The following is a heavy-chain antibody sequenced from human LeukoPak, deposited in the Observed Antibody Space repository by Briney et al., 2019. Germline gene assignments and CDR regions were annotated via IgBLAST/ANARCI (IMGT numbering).Heavy chain of an antibody. Sequence: GESLKISCKVSEYSFTSYCIGWVRQMRGKGLEWMGIIYPVDSGPTYSPSFQGQVTISVDKSINTAYLQWSSLQASDTAMYYCGMSGDRVPLQDDVFDVWGQGTMVTVST. CDR2: IYPVDSGP. D-gene: IGHD1-26*01. J-gene: IGHJ3*01. V-gene: IGHV5-51*01. CDR1: EYSFTSYC. CDR3: GMSGDRVPLQDDVFDV.